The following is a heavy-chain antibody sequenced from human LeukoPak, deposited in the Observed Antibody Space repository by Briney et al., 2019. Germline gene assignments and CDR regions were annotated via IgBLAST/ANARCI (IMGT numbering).Heavy chain of an antibody. D-gene: IGHD5-12*01. J-gene: IGHJ4*02. CDR3: ARERGAFGY. V-gene: IGHV3-21*01. CDR2: ISSSSSSI. Sequence: PGGSLRLSCAASGFTFSTYSMNWVRQAPGKGLERVSSISSSSSSIFYADSVKGRFTISRDNAKNALYLQMNSLKAEDTAVYYGARERGAFGYWGQGTLVTVSS. CDR1: GFTFSTYS.